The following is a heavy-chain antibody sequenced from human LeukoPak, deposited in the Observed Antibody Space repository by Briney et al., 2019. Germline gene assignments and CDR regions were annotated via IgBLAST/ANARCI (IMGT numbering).Heavy chain of an antibody. V-gene: IGHV4-30-4*01. D-gene: IGHD3-22*01. Sequence: SETLSLTCTVSGGSISSGDYYWSWIRQPPGKGLEWIGYIYYSGSTYYNPSLKSRVTISVDTSKNQFSLKLSSVTAAGTAVYYCARGATIVGDDTWGQGTMVTVSS. CDR3: ARGATIVGDDT. J-gene: IGHJ3*02. CDR2: IYYSGST. CDR1: GGSISSGDYY.